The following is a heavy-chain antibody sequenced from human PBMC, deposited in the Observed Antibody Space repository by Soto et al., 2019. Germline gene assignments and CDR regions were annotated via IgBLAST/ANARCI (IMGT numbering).Heavy chain of an antibody. Sequence: PSETLSLTCTISCGSISVYYWSWVRQPPGHELEWIGYIYASGSPYYNPSLRSRVTISADTSKNQISLKLTSPTAADTAVYYCARGVGSSPPRYWGRGTLVTVSS. CDR1: CGSISVYY. J-gene: IGHJ4*02. D-gene: IGHD1-26*01. V-gene: IGHV4-59*01. CDR3: ARGVGSSPPRY. CDR2: IYASGSP.